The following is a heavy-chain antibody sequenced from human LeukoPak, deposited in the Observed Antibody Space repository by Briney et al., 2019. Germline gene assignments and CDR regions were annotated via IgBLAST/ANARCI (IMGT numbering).Heavy chain of an antibody. J-gene: IGHJ4*02. CDR2: IYYSGST. CDR1: GGSFRSYNYY. D-gene: IGHD3-10*01. V-gene: IGHV4-39*01. CDR3: ARTSGPRAYGSGTYYKGPFDN. Sequence: PSETLSLTCTVSGGSFRSYNYYWGWIRQPPGKGLEWIGSIYYSGSTHFNPSLKSRVIVSADTSKNQFALKLSSVTAADTAVYYCARTSGPRAYGSGTYYKGPFDNWGQGALVTVSS.